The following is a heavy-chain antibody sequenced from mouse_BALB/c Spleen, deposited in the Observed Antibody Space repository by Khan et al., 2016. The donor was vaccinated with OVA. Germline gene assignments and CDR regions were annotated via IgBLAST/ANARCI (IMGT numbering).Heavy chain of an antibody. CDR1: GYTFTTAG. CDR3: ARGGAAYYNNDGGAMEY. D-gene: IGHD2-12*01. V-gene: IGHV9-4*02. J-gene: IGHJ4*01. Sequence: QIQLVQSGPELKKPGETVRISCKASGYTFTTAGIQWVQKMPGKGLKWIGWINTHSGVPKYAEDFKGRFAFSLEISVNTAYLQITNLTNEDTATYFCARGGAAYYNNDGGAMEYWGQGTSGTVSS. CDR2: INTHSGVP.